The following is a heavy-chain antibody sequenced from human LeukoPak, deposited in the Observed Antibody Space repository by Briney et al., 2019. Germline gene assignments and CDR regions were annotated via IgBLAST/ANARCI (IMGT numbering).Heavy chain of an antibody. CDR3: ARGSHYDILTGYWFFDY. V-gene: IGHV3-7*01. D-gene: IGHD3-9*01. CDR2: IKQDGSEK. Sequence: GGSLRLSCAASGFTFSSYWMSWVRQAPGKGLEWVANIKQDGSEKYYVDSVKGRFTISRDNAKNSLYLQMNSLRAEDTAVYYCARGSHYDILTGYWFFDYWGQGTLVTVSS. CDR1: GFTFSSYW. J-gene: IGHJ4*02.